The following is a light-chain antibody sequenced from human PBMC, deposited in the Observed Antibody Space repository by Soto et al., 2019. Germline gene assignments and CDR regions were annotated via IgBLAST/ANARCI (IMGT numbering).Light chain of an antibody. Sequence: ASQMNQSPYSLYASVGDRVTITCQTPQDISEDLVWYQQKPGKAPTLLIYAASNSESEVPSRFSGSGSGTDFTLNISGLQPEDFATYFCLKDHGFPLTFGGGTKVEIK. CDR3: LKDHGFPLT. CDR1: QDISED. J-gene: IGKJ4*01. V-gene: IGKV1-6*01. CDR2: AAS.